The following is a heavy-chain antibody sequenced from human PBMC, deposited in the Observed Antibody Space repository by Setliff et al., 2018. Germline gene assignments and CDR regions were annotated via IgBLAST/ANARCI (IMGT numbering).Heavy chain of an antibody. CDR2: IIPLFGTA. CDR3: ARDGVSYGMDV. J-gene: IGHJ6*02. V-gene: IGHV1-69*13. CDR1: GGNFRGSG. Sequence: GASVKVSCKASGGNFRGSGFSWVRQAPGQGLEWVGRIIPLFGTANYLQDFQGRVTITADESTDTGYMELSSLRSEDTAVYYCARDGVSYGMDVWGQGTTVTVSS.